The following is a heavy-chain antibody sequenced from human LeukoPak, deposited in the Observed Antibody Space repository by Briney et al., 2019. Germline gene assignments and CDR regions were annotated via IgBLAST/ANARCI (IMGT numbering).Heavy chain of an antibody. CDR3: ARDSHYDYVWGSYRGDY. J-gene: IGHJ4*02. D-gene: IGHD3-16*02. CDR1: GFTFSSYS. V-gene: IGHV3-48*01. Sequence: GGSLRLSCAASGFTFSSYSMNWVRLAPGKGLEWVSYISSSSSTIYYADSVKGRFTISRDNAKNSLYLQMNSLRAEDTAVYYCARDSHYDYVWGSYRGDYWGQGTLVTVSS. CDR2: ISSSSSTI.